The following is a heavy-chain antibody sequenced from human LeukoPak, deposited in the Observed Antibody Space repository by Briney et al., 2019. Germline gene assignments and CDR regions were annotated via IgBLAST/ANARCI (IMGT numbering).Heavy chain of an antibody. D-gene: IGHD3-10*02. V-gene: IGHV3-73*01. CDR3: AELGITMIGGV. CDR2: IRSKANNYAT. J-gene: IGHJ6*04. CDR1: GFTFSGSA. Sequence: GGSLRLSCAASGFTFSGSAIHWVRQASGKGLEWVGRIRSKANNYATAYAESVKGRFTISRDDSKNTAYLQMNSLRAEDTAVYYCAELGITMIGGVWGKGTTVTISS.